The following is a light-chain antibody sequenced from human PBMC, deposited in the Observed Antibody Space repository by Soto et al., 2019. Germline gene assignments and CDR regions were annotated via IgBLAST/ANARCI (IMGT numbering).Light chain of an antibody. CDR3: LQYYTTPWT. Sequence: DIVMTQSPDSLAVSLGERATINCKSSQNVLYSSNNKNYLAWYQQKPGQPPKLLIYWASTRESGVPDRFSGSGSGTDFTLTISSLQAEDVAVYYCLQYYTTPWTFGQGTKVEIK. V-gene: IGKV4-1*01. CDR2: WAS. CDR1: QNVLYSSNNKNY. J-gene: IGKJ1*01.